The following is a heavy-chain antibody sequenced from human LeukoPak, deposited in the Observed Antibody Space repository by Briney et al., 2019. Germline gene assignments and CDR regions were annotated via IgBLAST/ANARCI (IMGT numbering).Heavy chain of an antibody. J-gene: IGHJ4*02. CDR3: VPKGTEGY. CDR2: ISPDGSNT. CDR1: GFTFSSYA. Sequence: GGSLRLSCSASGFTFSSYAMHWGRQAPGKGLEYVSAISPDGSNTYYADSVKGRFSISRDNSKNTLYLQMSSLRPEDTAVYYCVPKGTEGYWGQGTLVTVSS. V-gene: IGHV3-64D*06.